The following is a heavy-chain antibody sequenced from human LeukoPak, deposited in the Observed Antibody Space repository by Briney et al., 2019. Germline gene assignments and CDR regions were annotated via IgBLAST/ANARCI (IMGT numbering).Heavy chain of an antibody. CDR3: RLDYYDSSGSPFDY. D-gene: IGHD3-22*01. Sequence: SETLSLTCTVSGGSVSSGSFYWSWIRQPPGKGLEWIGYIYYSGSTNYNPSLKSRVTISVDTSKNQFSLKLSSVTAADTAVYYCRLDYYDSSGSPFDYWGQGTLVTVSS. CDR1: GGSVSSGSFY. V-gene: IGHV4-61*01. CDR2: IYYSGST. J-gene: IGHJ4*02.